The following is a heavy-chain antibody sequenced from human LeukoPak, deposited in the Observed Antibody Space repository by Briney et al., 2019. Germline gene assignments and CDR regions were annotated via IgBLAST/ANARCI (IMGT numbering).Heavy chain of an antibody. V-gene: IGHV4-59*01. J-gene: IGHJ5*02. CDR1: GGSISSYY. Sequence: PSETLSLTCTVSGGSISSYYWSWIRQPPGKGLEWIGYIYYSGSTNYNPFLKSRVTISVDTSKNQFSLKLSSVTAADTAVYYCARVLGDNHYYHSNTIWFDPWGQGTLVTVSS. CDR2: IYYSGST. D-gene: IGHD3-22*01. CDR3: ARVLGDNHYYHSNTIWFDP.